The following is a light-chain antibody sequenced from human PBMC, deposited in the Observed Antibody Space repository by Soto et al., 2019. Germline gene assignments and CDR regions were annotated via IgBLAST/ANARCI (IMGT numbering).Light chain of an antibody. CDR1: QTISSW. CDR3: QQYENYWT. V-gene: IGKV1-5*01. CDR2: DAS. Sequence: DIQMTQSPSTLSGSVGDRVTITCRASQTISSWLAWYQQKPGKAPNLLIFDASTLESGVPSRFSGSGSGTEFTLTISSLQPEDFGIYYCQQYENYWTFGQGTKVDI. J-gene: IGKJ1*01.